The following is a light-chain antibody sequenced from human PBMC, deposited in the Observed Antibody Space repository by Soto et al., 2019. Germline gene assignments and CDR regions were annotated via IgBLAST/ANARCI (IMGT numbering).Light chain of an antibody. CDR3: AAWDDSLSAHVV. CDR2: RNN. CDR1: SSNIGSNY. Sequence: QSVLTQPPSASGTPGQRVTISCSGSSSNIGSNYVYWYQQLPGTAPKLLIYRNNQRPSGVPDRFSGSKSGTSASLAISGLRSEDEADYYCAAWDDSLSAHVVFGGVTKLTVL. V-gene: IGLV1-47*01. J-gene: IGLJ2*01.